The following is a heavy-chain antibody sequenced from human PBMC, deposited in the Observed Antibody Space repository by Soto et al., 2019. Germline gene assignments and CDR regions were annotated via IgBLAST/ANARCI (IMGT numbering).Heavy chain of an antibody. Sequence: GGSLRLSCAASGFTFSSYGMHWVRQAPGKGLEWVAVISYDGSNKYYADSVKGRFTISRDNSKNTLYLQMNSLRAEDTAVYYCAKGQYISKGSGSYYNLVYWGQGTLVTVSS. D-gene: IGHD3-10*01. V-gene: IGHV3-30*18. CDR2: ISYDGSNK. CDR3: AKGQYISKGSGSYYNLVY. CDR1: GFTFSSYG. J-gene: IGHJ4*02.